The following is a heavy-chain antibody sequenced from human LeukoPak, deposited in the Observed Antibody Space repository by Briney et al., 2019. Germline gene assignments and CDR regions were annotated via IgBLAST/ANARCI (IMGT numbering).Heavy chain of an antibody. J-gene: IGHJ4*02. V-gene: IGHV3-7*04. CDR2: TKQDGSEK. CDR3: ARVFYQDSGTSYRHLDY. CDR1: GFTFSNYC. D-gene: IGHD2/OR15-2a*01. Sequence: TGGSLRLSCAASGFTFSNYCMTWVRQGPGKGLEWVASTKQDGSEKYFLDSVKGRFTLSRDNAESSLYLQMNSLRAEDTAVYYCARVFYQDSGTSYRHLDYWGQGTLVTVFS.